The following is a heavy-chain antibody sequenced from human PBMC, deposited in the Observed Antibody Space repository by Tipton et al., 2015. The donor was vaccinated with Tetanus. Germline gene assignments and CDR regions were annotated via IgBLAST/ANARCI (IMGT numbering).Heavy chain of an antibody. D-gene: IGHD3-22*01. V-gene: IGHV4-34*01. CDR3: ATSTSTYYYDSSGYYSGWFDP. CDR2: IYYSGST. J-gene: IGHJ5*02. Sequence: TLSLTCAVYGGSFSGYHWSWIRQPPGKGLEWIGSIYYSGSTYYNPSLKSRVTISVDTSKNQFSLKLSSVTAADTAVYYCATSTSTYYYDSSGYYSGWFDPWGQGTLVTVSS. CDR1: GGSFSGYH.